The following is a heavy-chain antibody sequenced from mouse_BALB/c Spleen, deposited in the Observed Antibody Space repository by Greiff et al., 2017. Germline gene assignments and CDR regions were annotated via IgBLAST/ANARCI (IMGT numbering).Heavy chain of an antibody. J-gene: IGHJ2*01. CDR3: ARQGTGLFDY. D-gene: IGHD2-14*01. CDR2: ISSGGSYT. Sequence: EVQRVESGGGLVKPGGSLKLSCAASGFTFSSYAMSWVRQTPEKRLEWVATISSGGSYTYYPDSVKGRFTISRDNAKNTLYLQMSSLRSEDTAMYYCARQGTGLFDYWGQGTTLTVSS. V-gene: IGHV5-9-3*01. CDR1: GFTFSSYA.